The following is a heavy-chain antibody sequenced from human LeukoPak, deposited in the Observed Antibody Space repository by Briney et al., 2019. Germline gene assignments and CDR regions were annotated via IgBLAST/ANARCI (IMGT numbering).Heavy chain of an antibody. D-gene: IGHD3-16*01. Sequence: PGGSLRLSCSASGFSFSDYDMNWFRQAPGKGLQWISSISGRSSHVYYGDSVKGRFSISRDNAMNSVFLQMNSLGVDDTAVYYCARAFPPLRTASAGDLWSQGTLVTVSS. CDR1: GFSFSDYD. CDR2: ISGRSSHV. J-gene: IGHJ4*02. CDR3: ARAFPPLRTASAGDL. V-gene: IGHV3-21*01.